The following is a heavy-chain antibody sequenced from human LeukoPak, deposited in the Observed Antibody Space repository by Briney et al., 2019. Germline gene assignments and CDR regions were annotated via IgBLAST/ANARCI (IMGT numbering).Heavy chain of an antibody. V-gene: IGHV3-30*03. CDR3: ARGYGSGSYWPSPGYYYMDV. J-gene: IGHJ6*03. CDR1: GFTFSSYG. D-gene: IGHD3-10*01. CDR2: ISYDGSNK. Sequence: GGSLRLSCAASGFTFSSYGMHWVRQAPGKGLEWVAVISYDGSNKYYADSVKGRFTISRDNSKNTLYLQMNSLRAEDTAVYYCARGYGSGSYWPSPGYYYMDVWGKGTTVTVSS.